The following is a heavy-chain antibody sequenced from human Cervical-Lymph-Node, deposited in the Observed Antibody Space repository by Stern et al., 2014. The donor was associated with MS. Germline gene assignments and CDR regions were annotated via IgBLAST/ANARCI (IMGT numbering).Heavy chain of an antibody. CDR1: GFTFGTFG. CDR2: IYYDGSGK. J-gene: IGHJ4*02. Sequence: MQLVESGGGVVQPGRSLRLSCAASGFTFGTFGMHWVRQAPGKGLEWVALIYYDGSGKYYAESVKGRFTISRDNSKSAMYLQMNNLRVEDTAVYYCARDYYDASGYDYWGQGILVTVSS. V-gene: IGHV3-33*01. CDR3: ARDYYDASGYDY. D-gene: IGHD3-22*01.